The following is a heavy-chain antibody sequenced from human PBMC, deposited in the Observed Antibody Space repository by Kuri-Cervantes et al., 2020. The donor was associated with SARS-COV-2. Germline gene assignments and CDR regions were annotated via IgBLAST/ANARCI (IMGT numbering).Heavy chain of an antibody. CDR3: ARGRFVEDDYGDYLLPDY. CDR1: GYTLTELS. D-gene: IGHD4-17*01. Sequence: ASVKVSCKVSGYTLTELSMHWVRQAPGKGLEWMGGFDPEDGETIYAQKFQGRVTMTEDTSTDTAYMELSSLRSEDTAVYYCARGRFVEDDYGDYLLPDYWGRGTLVTVSS. J-gene: IGHJ4*02. CDR2: FDPEDGET. V-gene: IGHV1-24*01.